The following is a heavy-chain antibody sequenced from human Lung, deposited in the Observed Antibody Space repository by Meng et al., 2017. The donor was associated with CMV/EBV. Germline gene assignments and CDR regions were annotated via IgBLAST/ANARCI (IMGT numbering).Heavy chain of an antibody. D-gene: IGHD6-6*01. CDR3: AKAYSSSSVGTNRGFGY. V-gene: IGHV3-23*01. Sequence: GESLKISCAASGFTFSSYAMSWVRQAPGKGLEWVSAISGSGGSTYYADSVKGRFTISRDNSKNTLYLQMNSLRAEDTAVYYCAKAYSSSSVGTNRGFGYWGQGXLVTVSS. J-gene: IGHJ4*02. CDR1: GFTFSSYA. CDR2: ISGSGGST.